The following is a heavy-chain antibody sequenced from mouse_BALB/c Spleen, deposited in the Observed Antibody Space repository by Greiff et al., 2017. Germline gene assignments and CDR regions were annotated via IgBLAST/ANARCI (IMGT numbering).Heavy chain of an antibody. CDR2: IYPGSGST. V-gene: IGHV1S22*01. CDR3: TGGRYLDY. Sequence: LQQPGSELVRPGASVKLSCKASGYTFTSYWMHWVKQRHGQGLEWIGNIYPGSGSTNYDEKFKSKGTLTVDTSSSTAYMHLSSLTSEDSAVYYCTGGRYLDYWGQGTTLTVSS. CDR1: GYTFTSYW. J-gene: IGHJ2*01.